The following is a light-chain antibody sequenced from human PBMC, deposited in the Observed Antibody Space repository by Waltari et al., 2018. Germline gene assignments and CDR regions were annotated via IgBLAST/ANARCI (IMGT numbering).Light chain of an antibody. CDR1: QSVTSN. CDR3: QQYNNWPWT. V-gene: IGKV3-15*01. CDR2: DAS. J-gene: IGKJ1*01. Sequence: EIVMTQSPAPLSVSAGERAPLSCRSSQSVTSNLAWYQQKLGQAPRLLIYDASTRATGVPARFSGSGSGTEFTLTISSLQSEDFALYYCQQYNNWPWTFGQGTKVEIK.